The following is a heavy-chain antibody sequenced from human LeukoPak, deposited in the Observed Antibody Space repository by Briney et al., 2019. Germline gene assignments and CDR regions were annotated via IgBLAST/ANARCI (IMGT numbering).Heavy chain of an antibody. CDR3: ARDIAVAGTGNWFDP. CDR2: IYYSGST. Sequence: SETLSLTCTVSGGSISSGDYYRSWIRQPPGKGLEWIGYIYYSGSTYYNPSVKSRVTISVDTSKNQFSLKLSSVTAADTAVYYCARDIAVAGTGNWFDPWGQGTLVTVSS. CDR1: GGSISSGDYY. D-gene: IGHD6-19*01. J-gene: IGHJ5*02. V-gene: IGHV4-30-4*08.